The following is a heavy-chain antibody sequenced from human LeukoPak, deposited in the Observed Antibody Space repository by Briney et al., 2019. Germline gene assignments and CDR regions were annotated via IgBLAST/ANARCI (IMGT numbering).Heavy chain of an antibody. D-gene: IGHD2-21*02. CDR3: AGDWNDAFDI. CDR1: GGTFSSYA. J-gene: IGHJ3*02. CDR2: IIPIFGTA. Sequence: ASVKVSCKASGGTFSSYAISWVRQAPGQGLEWMGGIIPIFGTANYAQKFQGRVTITADKSTSTAYMELSSLRSEDTAVYYCAGDWNDAFDIWGQGTMVTVSS. V-gene: IGHV1-69*06.